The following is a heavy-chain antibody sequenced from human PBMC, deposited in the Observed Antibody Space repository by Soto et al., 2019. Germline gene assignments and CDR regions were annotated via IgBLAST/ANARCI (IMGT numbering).Heavy chain of an antibody. D-gene: IGHD3-22*01. V-gene: IGHV4-34*01. CDR2: INHSGST. CDR1: GGSFSGYY. CDR3: ARGEDDSSGYPNDY. Sequence: QVQLQQWGAGLLKPSETLSLTCAVYGGSFSGYYWSWIRQPPGKGLEWIGEINHSGSTNYNPSLKRRVTISVDTSKNQFSLKLSSVTAADTAVYYCARGEDDSSGYPNDYWGQGTLVTVSS. J-gene: IGHJ4*02.